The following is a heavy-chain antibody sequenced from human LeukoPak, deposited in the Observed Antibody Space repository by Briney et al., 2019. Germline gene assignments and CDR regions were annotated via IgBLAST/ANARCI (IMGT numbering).Heavy chain of an antibody. D-gene: IGHD1-26*01. CDR1: GYTFTGYY. CDR2: INPNSGGT. CDR3: ARDRIVGAIDFDY. J-gene: IGHJ4*02. Sequence: GASVKVSCKASGYTFTGYYMHWVRQAPGQGLEWMGWINPNSGGTNYAQKFQGRVTMTRDTSISTAYMELSRLRSDDTAVYYCARDRIVGAIDFDYWGQGTLVTVSS. V-gene: IGHV1-2*02.